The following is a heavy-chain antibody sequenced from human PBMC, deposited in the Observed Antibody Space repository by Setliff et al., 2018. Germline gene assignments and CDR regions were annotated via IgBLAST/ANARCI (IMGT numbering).Heavy chain of an antibody. Sequence: SVKVSCKASGGTFSSYGISWVRQAPGQGLEWMGGTIPMFGSTNYAQKFQDRVTIITDESTSTAYMELSSLRIEDTAVYYCAREGVDTRSSTDYRYYMDVWGKGTTVTVCS. CDR1: GGTFSSYG. CDR3: AREGVDTRSSTDYRYYMDV. D-gene: IGHD5-18*01. CDR2: TIPMFGST. J-gene: IGHJ6*03. V-gene: IGHV1-69*05.